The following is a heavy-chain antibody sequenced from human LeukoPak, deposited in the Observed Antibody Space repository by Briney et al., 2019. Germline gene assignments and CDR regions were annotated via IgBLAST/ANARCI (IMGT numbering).Heavy chain of an antibody. CDR2: INPSGGST. CDR1: GYTFTSCY. D-gene: IGHD2-2*01. V-gene: IGHV1-46*01. CDR3: AGGSVPAAEESTNWFDP. Sequence: ASVKVSCKASGYTFTSCYMHWVRQAPGQGLEWMGIINPSGGSTSYAQKFQGRVTMTRDTSTSTVYMELSSLRSEDTAVYYCAGGSVPAAEESTNWFDPWGQGTLVTVSS. J-gene: IGHJ5*02.